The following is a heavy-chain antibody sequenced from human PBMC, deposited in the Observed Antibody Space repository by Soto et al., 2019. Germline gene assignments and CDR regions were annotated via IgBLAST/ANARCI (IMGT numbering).Heavy chain of an antibody. V-gene: IGHV3-66*01. CDR1: GFTVSSNY. Sequence: PGGSLRLSCAASGFTVSSNYMSWVRQAPGKGLEWVSVIYSGGSTYYADSVKGRFTISRDNSKNTLYLQMNSLRAEDTAVYYCASNSLTIFGVVILYYGMDVWGQGTTVTVSS. D-gene: IGHD3-3*01. J-gene: IGHJ6*02. CDR3: ASNSLTIFGVVILYYGMDV. CDR2: IYSGGST.